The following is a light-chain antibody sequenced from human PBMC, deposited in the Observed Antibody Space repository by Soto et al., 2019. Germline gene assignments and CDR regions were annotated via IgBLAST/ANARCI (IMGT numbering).Light chain of an antibody. CDR1: SSNIGSNT. CDR3: AAWDDSLNGRHV. J-gene: IGLJ1*01. CDR2: SDN. Sequence: VLTQPPSASGTPGQRVTISCSGSSSNIGSNTVNWFQQLPGTAPKLLIYSDNRRPSGVPGRFSGSKSGTSASLAISGLQSEDEADYYCAAWDDSLNGRHVFGTGTKVTVL. V-gene: IGLV1-44*01.